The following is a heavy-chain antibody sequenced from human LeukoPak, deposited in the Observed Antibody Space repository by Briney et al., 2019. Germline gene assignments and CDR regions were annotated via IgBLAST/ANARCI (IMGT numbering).Heavy chain of an antibody. CDR3: AREGGFGELYNWFDP. J-gene: IGHJ5*02. D-gene: IGHD3-10*01. Sequence: ASVKVSCKASGYTFTSYGTSWVRQAPGQGLEWMGWISAYNGNTNYAQKLQGRVTMTTDTSTSTAYMELRSLRSDDTAVYYCAREGGFGELYNWFDPWGQGTLVTVSS. V-gene: IGHV1-18*04. CDR2: ISAYNGNT. CDR1: GYTFTSYG.